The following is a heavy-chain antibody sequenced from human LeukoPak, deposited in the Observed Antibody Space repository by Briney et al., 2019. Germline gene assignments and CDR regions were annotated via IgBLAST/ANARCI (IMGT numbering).Heavy chain of an antibody. CDR3: ARDRAWDYLDS. D-gene: IGHD1-26*01. CDR2: ISSDGGKK. J-gene: IGHJ4*02. CDR1: DFTLSSHG. Sequence: PGGPLRLSCVVSDFTLSSHGMHWVRQAPGKGLEWVAVISSDGGKKSYADSVKGRFTISRDNSKNTLYLQMDSLRVEDTAIYYCARDRAWDYLDSWDQGPLVTVSS. V-gene: IGHV3-30*03.